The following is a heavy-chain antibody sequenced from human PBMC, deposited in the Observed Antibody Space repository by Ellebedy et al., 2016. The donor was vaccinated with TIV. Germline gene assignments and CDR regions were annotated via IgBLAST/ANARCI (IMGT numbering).Heavy chain of an antibody. D-gene: IGHD3-10*01. CDR3: ARDLSGSSDY. Sequence: SLKISCAASGFTFDDYAMHWVRQAPGKGLEWVSGISWNSGSIGYADSVKGRFTISRDNAKNSLYLQMNSLRAEDTAVYYCARDLSGSSDYWGQGTLVTVSS. CDR2: ISWNSGSI. J-gene: IGHJ4*02. V-gene: IGHV3-9*01. CDR1: GFTFDDYA.